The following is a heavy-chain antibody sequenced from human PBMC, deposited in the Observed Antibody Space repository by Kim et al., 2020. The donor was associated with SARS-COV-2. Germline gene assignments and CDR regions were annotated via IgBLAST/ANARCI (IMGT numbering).Heavy chain of an antibody. CDR3: AILGSSGVAS. V-gene: IGHV3-7*03. CDR2: IKEDGSDK. D-gene: IGHD6-25*01. J-gene: IGHJ4*02. Sequence: GGSLRLSCAASGFTFSSHWMTWVRQAPGKGLEWVAHIKEDGSDKNYVDPVKGRFTISRDNAKNSLYLQMNNLRTEDTAIYFCAILGSSGVASWGQGTLVTVSS. CDR1: GFTFSSHW.